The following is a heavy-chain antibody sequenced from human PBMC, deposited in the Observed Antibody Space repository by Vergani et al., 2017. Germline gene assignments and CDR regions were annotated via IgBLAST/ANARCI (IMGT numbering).Heavy chain of an antibody. D-gene: IGHD4-23*01. CDR2: IFPGDSET. V-gene: IGHV5-51*01. Sequence: VQLVQSGADVKKSGESLKISCKASGYSFSNYWIGWVRQMPGKGLEWIGIIFPGDSETKYNPSFQGQVIISADTSISTAYLQWSSLKASDTAIYYCARHLLGWEIHDAFAFWGQGTMVTVSS. CDR3: ARHLLGWEIHDAFAF. CDR1: GYSFSNYW. J-gene: IGHJ3*01.